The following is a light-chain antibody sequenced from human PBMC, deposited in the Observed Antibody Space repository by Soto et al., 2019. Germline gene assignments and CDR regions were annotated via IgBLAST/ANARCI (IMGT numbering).Light chain of an antibody. CDR2: EVT. CDR3: KSYRTSTTHPYV. V-gene: IGLV2-14*01. CDR1: SSDVGGYNY. J-gene: IGLJ1*01. Sequence: QSVLTQPASVSGSPGQSITISCAGTSSDVGGYNYVSWYQQHAGKAPKLIIFEVTNRPSGVSDRFSGSKSGNTASLTISGRQADDEADYYCKSYRTSTTHPYVFGTGTKVTVL.